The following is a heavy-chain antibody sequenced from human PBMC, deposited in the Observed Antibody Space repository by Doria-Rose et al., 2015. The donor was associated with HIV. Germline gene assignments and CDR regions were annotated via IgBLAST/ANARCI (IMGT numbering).Heavy chain of an antibody. J-gene: IGHJ4*02. CDR2: IFADDER. CDR3: ARIKSSRWYHKYYFDF. D-gene: IGHD6-13*01. V-gene: IGHV2-26*01. CDR1: GVSLSSPGMG. Sequence: QESGPALVKPTETLTLTCTVSGVSLSSPGMGVSWIRQPPGKALEWLADIFADDERSYKASLKSRLTISRGTSKSQVVLTMTDRDPVDTATYYCARIKSSRWYHKYYFDFWGQGTLVIVSA.